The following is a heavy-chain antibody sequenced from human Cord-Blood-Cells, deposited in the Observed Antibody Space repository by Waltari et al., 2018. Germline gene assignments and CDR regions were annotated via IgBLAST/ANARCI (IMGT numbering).Heavy chain of an antibody. V-gene: IGHV3-23*01. CDR3: AKDPGDCSSTSCYILYYFDY. J-gene: IGHJ4*02. CDR2: ISGSGGST. D-gene: IGHD2-2*02. Sequence: EVQLLESGGGLVQPGGSLRLSCAASGFTFSSYAMSWVRQAPGKGLEWVSAISGSGGSTYYADSVKGRFTISRDNSKNTLYLQMNSLRAEDTAVYYCAKDPGDCSSTSCYILYYFDYWGQGTLVTVSS. CDR1: GFTFSSYA.